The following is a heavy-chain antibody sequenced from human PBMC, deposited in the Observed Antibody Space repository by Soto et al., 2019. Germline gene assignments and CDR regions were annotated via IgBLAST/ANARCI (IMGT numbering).Heavy chain of an antibody. CDR2: IYYSGST. J-gene: IGHJ6*02. CDR1: GGSVSSGDYF. D-gene: IGHD3-10*01. CDR3: ARSPNYYYYGFDV. Sequence: SETLSLTCTVSGGSVSSGDYFWSWLRQPPGKRLEWIAYIYYSGSTNYNPSLRSRATISVDTSKSQVSLTLTSMTAADAALYYCARSPNYYYYGFDVWGQGTAVTVYS. V-gene: IGHV4-61*08.